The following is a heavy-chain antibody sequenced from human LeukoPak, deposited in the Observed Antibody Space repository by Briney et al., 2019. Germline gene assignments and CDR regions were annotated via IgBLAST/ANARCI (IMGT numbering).Heavy chain of an antibody. J-gene: IGHJ4*02. Sequence: PGGSLRLSCAASGFTVSTNYMNWVRQAPGKGLEWVANIKEDASEKDYVDSVKGRFTISRDNGKNSLYLQMNSLRGEDTAVYYCARLNWNYADYWGQGTLVTVSS. V-gene: IGHV3-7*01. CDR2: IKEDASEK. D-gene: IGHD3-3*01. CDR3: ARLNWNYADY. CDR1: GFTVSTNY.